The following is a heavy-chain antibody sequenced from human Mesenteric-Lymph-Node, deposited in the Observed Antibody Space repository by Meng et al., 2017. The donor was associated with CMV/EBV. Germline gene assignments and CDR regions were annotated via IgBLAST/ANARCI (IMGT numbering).Heavy chain of an antibody. D-gene: IGHD6-19*01. CDR2: IKAGNGNT. V-gene: IGHV1-3*01. CDR3: ARMDSGWYGDY. J-gene: IGHJ4*02. CDR1: GYTFTSYA. Sequence: SCKASGYTFTSYAMHWVRQDPGQRIEWMGWIKAGNGNTKYSQKFQGRVTITRDTSASTAYMELSSLRSEDTAVYYCARMDSGWYGDYWGQGTLVTVSS.